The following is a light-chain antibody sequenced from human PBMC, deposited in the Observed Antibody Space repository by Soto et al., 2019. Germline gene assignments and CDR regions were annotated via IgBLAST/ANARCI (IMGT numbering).Light chain of an antibody. Sequence: EIVLMQSPGTLSLSPGERATLSCRASQSVSSSYLACYQQKPGQAPRLLLYGSSSRATGIPDRFSGSGSGPDFTLTISRMEPEDFAVYYCQQYGSSPWTFGQGNKVEI. J-gene: IGKJ1*01. V-gene: IGKV3-20*01. CDR2: GSS. CDR3: QQYGSSPWT. CDR1: QSVSSSY.